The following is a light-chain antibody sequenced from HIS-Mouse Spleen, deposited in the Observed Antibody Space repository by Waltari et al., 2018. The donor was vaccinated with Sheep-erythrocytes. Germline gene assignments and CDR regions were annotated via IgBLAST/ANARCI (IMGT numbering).Light chain of an antibody. J-gene: IGLJ3*02. CDR2: DVS. CDR1: SSDVGGYNY. CDR3: CSYAGSYTFWV. V-gene: IGLV2-11*01. Sequence: QSALTQPRSVSGSPGQSVTISCTGTSSDVGGYNYVSWYQQHPGKAPKLMIYDVSKRPSGVPDRCSGSKSGNTASLTISGLHAEDEADYYCCSYAGSYTFWVFGGGTKLTVL.